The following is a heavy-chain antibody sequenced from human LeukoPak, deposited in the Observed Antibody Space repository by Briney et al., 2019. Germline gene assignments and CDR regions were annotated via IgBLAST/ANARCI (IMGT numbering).Heavy chain of an antibody. V-gene: IGHV3-20*01. CDR1: GFTFSSYA. CDR2: INWDGGST. D-gene: IGHD3-10*01. J-gene: IGHJ6*03. CDR3: ARDVAVGSEYMDV. Sequence: GGSLRLSCAASGFTFSSYAMSWVRQAPGKGLEWVSGINWDGGSTGYADSVKGRFTISRDSAKNSLYLQMNSLRAEDTALYHCARDVAVGSEYMDVWGKGTTVTISS.